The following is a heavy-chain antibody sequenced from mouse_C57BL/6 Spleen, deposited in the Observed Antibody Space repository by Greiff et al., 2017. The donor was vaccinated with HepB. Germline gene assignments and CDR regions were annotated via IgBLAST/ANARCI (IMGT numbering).Heavy chain of an antibody. J-gene: IGHJ4*01. V-gene: IGHV1-52*01. CDR2: IDPSDSET. D-gene: IGHD3-3*01. CDR1: GYTFTSYW. Sequence: QVQLQQSGPELVKPGASVKLSCKASGYTFTSYWMHWVKQRPIQGLEWIGNIDPSDSETHYNQKFKDKATLTVDKSSSTAYMQLSSLTSEDSAVYYCARSTARNYAMDYWGQGTSVTVSS. CDR3: ARSTARNYAMDY.